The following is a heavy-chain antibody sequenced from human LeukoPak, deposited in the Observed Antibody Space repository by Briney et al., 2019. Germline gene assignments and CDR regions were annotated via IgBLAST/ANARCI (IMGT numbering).Heavy chain of an antibody. CDR3: ARKQTGTMYDV. D-gene: IGHD1-7*01. Sequence: PSETLSLTCIVPGGSISSSSYYWAWIRQSPGKGLEWIGTFSSGGSAYYNSSLTSRVSISKDTSDNQFSLRLYSATAADTAVYYCARKQTGTMYDVWGQGTQVTVSS. CDR1: GGSISSSSYY. V-gene: IGHV4-39*07. J-gene: IGHJ4*02. CDR2: FSSGGSA.